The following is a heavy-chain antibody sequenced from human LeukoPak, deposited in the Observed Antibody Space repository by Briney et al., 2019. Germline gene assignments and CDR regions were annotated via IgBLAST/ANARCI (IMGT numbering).Heavy chain of an antibody. CDR2: IIPIFGTA. D-gene: IGHD6-13*01. J-gene: IGHJ4*02. CDR1: GGTFSSYA. CDR3: ARDRGIAAAGKDLDY. V-gene: IGHV1-69*01. Sequence: SVKVSCKASGGTFSSYAISWVRQAPGEGLEWMGGIIPIFGTANYAQKFQGRVTITADESTSTAYMELSSLRSEDTAVYYCARDRGIAAAGKDLDYWGQGTLVTVSS.